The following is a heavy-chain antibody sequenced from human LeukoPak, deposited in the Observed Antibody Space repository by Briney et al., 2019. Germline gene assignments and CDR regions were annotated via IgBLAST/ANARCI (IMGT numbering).Heavy chain of an antibody. J-gene: IGHJ4*02. D-gene: IGHD3-22*01. CDR2: IYYSGST. V-gene: IGHV4-59*01. CDR3: ARYPNNHDSRFREKRFDY. Sequence: SETLSLTCTVSGGSISSYYWSWIRQPPGKGLEWIGYIYYSGSTNYNPSLKSRVTISVDTSKNQFSLKLSSVTAADTAVYYCARYPNNHDSRFREKRFDYWGQGTLVTVSS. CDR1: GGSISSYY.